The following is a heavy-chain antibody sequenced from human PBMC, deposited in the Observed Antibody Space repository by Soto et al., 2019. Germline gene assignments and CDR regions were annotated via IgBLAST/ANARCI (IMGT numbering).Heavy chain of an antibody. D-gene: IGHD6-25*01. V-gene: IGHV1-18*01. J-gene: IGHJ4*02. CDR2: ISAYNGNT. Sequence: QVQLVQSGAEVKKPGASVKVSCKASGYTFTSYGISWVRQAPGQGLEWMGWISAYNGNTNYAQKLQGRVTMPTDTYTSTAYVELRSLRSDDPAVYYCARDGSGRWHKWEYWGQGTLVTVSS. CDR1: GYTFTSYG. CDR3: ARDGSGRWHKWEY.